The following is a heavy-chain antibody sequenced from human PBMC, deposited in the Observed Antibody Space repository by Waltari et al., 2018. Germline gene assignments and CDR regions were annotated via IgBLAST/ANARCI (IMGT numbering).Heavy chain of an antibody. V-gene: IGHV3-9*01. Sequence: EVQLVESGGGLVKPGRSLRLSCAASGFTFDDYAMHWGRQAPGKGLEWVSGSSRNSGSIGYADSVKARFTISRDNSKNSLYLQMNSLRAEDTALYDCAKGAGGLTKYYFDYWGQGTLVTVSS. D-gene: IGHD3-10*01. CDR3: AKGAGGLTKYYFDY. J-gene: IGHJ4*02. CDR2: SSRNSGSI. CDR1: GFTFDDYA.